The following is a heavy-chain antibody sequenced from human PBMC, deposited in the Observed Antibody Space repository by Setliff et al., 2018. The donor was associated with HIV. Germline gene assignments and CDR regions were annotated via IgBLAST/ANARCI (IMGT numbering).Heavy chain of an antibody. CDR1: GGSISSSSYY. CDR2: IHESGST. V-gene: IGHV4-39*01. CDR3: GNQAVVPAVMDYYYYIDV. J-gene: IGHJ6*03. D-gene: IGHD2-2*01. Sequence: SETLSLTCTVSGGSISSSSYYWGWIRQPPGKGMEWIGSIHESGSTHYNPSLKSRVTISVDTSTTQVSLKPCSVTAADTAVYYCGNQAVVPAVMDYYYYIDVWGKGTTGTVSS.